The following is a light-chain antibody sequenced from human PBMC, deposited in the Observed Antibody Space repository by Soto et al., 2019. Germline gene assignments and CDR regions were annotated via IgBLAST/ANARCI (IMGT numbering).Light chain of an antibody. CDR3: QQLNSYPRP. CDR1: QGISSY. J-gene: IGKJ5*01. CDR2: AAS. Sequence: IQLTQSPSSLSASVGDRVTITCRASQGISSYLAWYQQKPGKAPKLLIYAASTLQSGVPSRFSGSGSGTDFTLTISSLQPEDFATYYCQQLNSYPRPFGQGTRLEIK. V-gene: IGKV1-9*01.